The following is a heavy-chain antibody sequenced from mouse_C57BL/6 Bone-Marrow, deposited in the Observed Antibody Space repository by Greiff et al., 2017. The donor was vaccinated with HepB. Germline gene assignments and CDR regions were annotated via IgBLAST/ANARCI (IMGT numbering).Heavy chain of an antibody. Sequence: QVQLKQSGAELVRPGASVTLSCKASGYTFTDYEMHWVKQTPVHGLEWIGAIDPETGGTAYNQKFKGKAILTADKSSSTAYMELRSLTSEDSAVYYCTRESNYGGYWGQGTTLTVSS. J-gene: IGHJ2*01. CDR2: IDPETGGT. CDR1: GYTFTDYE. CDR3: TRESNYGGY. V-gene: IGHV1-15*01. D-gene: IGHD2-5*01.